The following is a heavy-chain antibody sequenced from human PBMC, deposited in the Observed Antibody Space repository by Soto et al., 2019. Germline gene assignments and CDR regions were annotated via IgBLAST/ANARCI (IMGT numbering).Heavy chain of an antibody. V-gene: IGHV3-74*01. CDR2: INSDGSST. CDR3: ARDRGCSGGSCYPYDAFDI. J-gene: IGHJ3*02. D-gene: IGHD2-15*01. CDR1: GFTFSNYW. Sequence: PGGSLRLSCAASGFTFSNYWMHWVRQAPGKGLVWVSRINSDGSSTSYADSVKGRFTISRDNAKNTLYLQMNSLRAEDTAVYYCARDRGCSGGSCYPYDAFDIWGQGTMVTVSS.